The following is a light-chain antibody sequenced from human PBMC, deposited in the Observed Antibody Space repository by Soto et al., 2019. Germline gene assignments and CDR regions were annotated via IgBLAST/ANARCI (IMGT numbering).Light chain of an antibody. V-gene: IGLV2-8*01. Sequence: QSVLTQPPSASGSPGQSVTISCTGTSSDVGAYKYVSWYQQYPGKAPKLMIYEVTKRPSGVPDRFSGSKSGNTASLTVSGLQGEDEADYYCTSYVGNDIRVFCEGTELTV. J-gene: IGLJ3*02. CDR2: EVT. CDR3: TSYVGNDIRV. CDR1: SSDVGAYKY.